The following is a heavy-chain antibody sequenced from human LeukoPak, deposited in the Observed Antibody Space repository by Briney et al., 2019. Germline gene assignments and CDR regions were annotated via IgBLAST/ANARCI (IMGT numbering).Heavy chain of an antibody. CDR3: ARGAELGSAWYEYSFDY. V-gene: IGHV1-69*01. J-gene: IGHJ4*02. CDR1: GGTFISYA. Sequence: VKVSCKDAGGTFISYAVSWVRRPAGRGGEGMGGIIPIVRTATYAQTSQGRVTIPADESTTTAYTNLSSLISEDTAVYDCARGAELGSAWYEYSFDYWGQGTLVTVSS. CDR2: IIPIVRTA. D-gene: IGHD6-19*01.